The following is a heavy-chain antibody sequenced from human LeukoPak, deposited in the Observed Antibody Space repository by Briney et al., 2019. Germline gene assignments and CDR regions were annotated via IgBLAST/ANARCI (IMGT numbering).Heavy chain of an antibody. CDR1: EFTLSGYW. Sequence: PGGSLRLSCAASEFTLSGYWMSWVRQAPGKGLEWVANINQDGSERYYVDSVTGRFTISRDNAENTMFLQMNSLRAEDSAIYYCARDLAAWDVWGKGTTVTVSS. J-gene: IGHJ6*04. CDR3: ARDLAAWDV. V-gene: IGHV3-7*01. CDR2: INQDGSER.